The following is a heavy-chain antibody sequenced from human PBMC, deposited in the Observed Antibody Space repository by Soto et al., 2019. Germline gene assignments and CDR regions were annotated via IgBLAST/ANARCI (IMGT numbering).Heavy chain of an antibody. Sequence: QVQLVQSGAEVKKPGASVKVSCKASGYTFTSYGISWVRQAPGQGLEWMGWISAYNGNTNYAQKLQGRVTMTTDTSTSTAYMELRSLRSDDMAVYYCARDGDCNFATYYYYYMDVWGKGTTVTVSS. CDR3: ARDGDCNFATYYYYYMDV. J-gene: IGHJ6*03. CDR1: GYTFTSYG. D-gene: IGHD2-21*02. V-gene: IGHV1-18*03. CDR2: ISAYNGNT.